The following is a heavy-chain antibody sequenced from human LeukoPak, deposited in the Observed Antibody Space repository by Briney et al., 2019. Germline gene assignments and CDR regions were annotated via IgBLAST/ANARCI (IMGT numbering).Heavy chain of an antibody. J-gene: IGHJ4*02. V-gene: IGHV3-23*01. D-gene: IGHD6-19*01. CDR2: ISGSGGST. CDR1: GFTFSSYG. Sequence: GGSLRLSCAASGFTFSSYGMSWVRQAPGKGLEWVSAISGSGGSTYYADSVKGRFTISRDNSKNTLYLQMNSLRAEDTAVYYCAKDMAEGQWLVSYYFDYWGQGTLVTVSS. CDR3: AKDMAEGQWLVSYYFDY.